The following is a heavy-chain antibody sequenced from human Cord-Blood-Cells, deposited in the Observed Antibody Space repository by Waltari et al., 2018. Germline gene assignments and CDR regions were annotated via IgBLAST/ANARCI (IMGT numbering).Heavy chain of an antibody. CDR3: AILPRIAVAGTDYYYYMDV. Sequence: QLQLQESGPGLVKPSEPLSLTCTVSGGSLSSRSYHWGWIRQPPGKGLEWIGSIYSSGSTYYNPSLKSRVTISVDTSKNQFSLKLSSVTAADTAVYYCAILPRIAVAGTDYYYYMDVWGKGTTVTVSS. J-gene: IGHJ6*03. CDR1: GGSLSSRSYH. V-gene: IGHV4-39*07. D-gene: IGHD6-19*01. CDR2: IYSSGST.